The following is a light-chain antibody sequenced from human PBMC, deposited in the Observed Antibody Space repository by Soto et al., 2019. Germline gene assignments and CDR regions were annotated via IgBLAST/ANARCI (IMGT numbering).Light chain of an antibody. V-gene: IGLV2-14*03. CDR2: EVT. CDR1: SSDIGGYDF. Sequence: QSVLTQPASVSGSPGQRITISCTGTSSDIGGYDFVSWYQQVPGKAPILMIYEVTNRPSGVSNRFSGSKSGDTASLTISGLQAEEEANYHCSAYTSTNTHVLFGGGTKVTVL. CDR3: SAYTSTNTHVL. J-gene: IGLJ2*01.